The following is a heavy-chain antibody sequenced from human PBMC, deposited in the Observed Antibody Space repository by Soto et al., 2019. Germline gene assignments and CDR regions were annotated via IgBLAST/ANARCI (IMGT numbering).Heavy chain of an antibody. CDR1: GGSISSYY. Sequence: PSETLSLTCTVSGGSISSYYWSWIRQPPGKGLEWIGYIYYSGSTNYNPSLKSRVTISVDTSKNQFSLKLRSDDTAVYYCARVVGSGYDSIRFDPWGQGTLVTVSS. V-gene: IGHV4-59*01. CDR2: IYYSGST. J-gene: IGHJ5*02. D-gene: IGHD5-12*01. CDR3: ARVVGSGYDSIRFDP.